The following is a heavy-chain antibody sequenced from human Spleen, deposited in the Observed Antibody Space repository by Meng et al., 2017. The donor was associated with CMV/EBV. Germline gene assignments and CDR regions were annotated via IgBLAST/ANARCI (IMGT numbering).Heavy chain of an antibody. CDR2: SNAGNGNT. D-gene: IGHD3-16*01. V-gene: IGHV1-3*02. J-gene: IGHJ5*02. CDR1: GYTFTSYA. CDR3: ARGGGIMITFGGANWFDP. Sequence: ASVKVSCKASGYTFTSYAMHWVRQAPGQRLEWMGWSNAGNGNTKYSQEFQGRVTITRDTSASTAYMELSSLRSEDMAVYYCARGGGIMITFGGANWFDPWGQGTLVTVSS.